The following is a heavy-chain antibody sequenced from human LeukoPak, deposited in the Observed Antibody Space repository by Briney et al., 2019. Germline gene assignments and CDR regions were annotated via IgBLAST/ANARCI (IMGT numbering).Heavy chain of an antibody. V-gene: IGHV3-23*01. J-gene: IGHJ4*02. Sequence: PGGSLRLSCAASGFTFSTYGMSWVRQAPGKGLEWVSGISGSGGSTYCADSVKGRFTISRDNSKNTLYLQMNSLRAEDTAVYYCAKWFLRLGGDYWGQGTLVTVSS. D-gene: IGHD3-16*01. CDR3: AKWFLRLGGDY. CDR1: GFTFSTYG. CDR2: ISGSGGST.